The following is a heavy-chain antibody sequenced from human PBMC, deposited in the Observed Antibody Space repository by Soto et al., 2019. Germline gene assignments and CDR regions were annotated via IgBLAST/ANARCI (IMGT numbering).Heavy chain of an antibody. CDR3: ARGGVDFDDYFHC. V-gene: IGHV5-51*01. J-gene: IGHJ4*02. Sequence: VQLVQSGAEVKEPGESLKISCKGSGYIFTNYWIVWVRQMPGKGLEWMGIIYPGDSDTRYSPSFQGQVTISVDXXISTAYLQWSSLKASDTAMYYCARGGVDFDDYFHCWGQGTLVTVSS. CDR2: IYPGDSDT. D-gene: IGHD3-10*01. CDR1: GYIFTNYW.